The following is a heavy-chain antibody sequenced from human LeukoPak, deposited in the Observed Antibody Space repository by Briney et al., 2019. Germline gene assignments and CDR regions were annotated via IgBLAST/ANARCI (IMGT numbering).Heavy chain of an antibody. V-gene: IGHV1-2*02. CDR1: GGTFSGYA. CDR2: INPNSGAT. Sequence: ASVKVSCKASGGTFSGYAISWVRQAPGQGLEWMGWINPNSGATNYAQKFQGRVTMTRDTSISTVYMELNRLRSDDTAVYYCASPSGSSWYSKYYFVHWGQGTLVTVSS. J-gene: IGHJ4*02. CDR3: ASPSGSSWYSKYYFVH. D-gene: IGHD6-13*01.